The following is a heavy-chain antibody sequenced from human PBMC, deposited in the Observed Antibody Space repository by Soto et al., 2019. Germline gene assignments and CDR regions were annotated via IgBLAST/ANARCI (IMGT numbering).Heavy chain of an antibody. D-gene: IGHD7-27*01. J-gene: IGHJ4*02. CDR1: GDSISTDY. CDR2: IYYGGST. V-gene: IGHV4-59*08. Sequence: KPSETLSLTCTVSGDSISTDYWSWIRQSPGKGLEWIGFIYYGGSTNYNPSLKSRFTISVDTPKNQFSLKLSSVTAADTAVYYCAKNWNWGSLVHWGQGTLVTVSS. CDR3: AKNWNWGSLVH.